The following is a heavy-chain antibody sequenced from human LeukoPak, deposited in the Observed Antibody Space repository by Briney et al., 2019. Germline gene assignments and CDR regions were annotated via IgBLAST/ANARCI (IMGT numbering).Heavy chain of an antibody. J-gene: IGHJ4*02. Sequence: GGSLRLSCATSGVTFSRAWMHWVRQAPGKGLEWGGRISRQIDGGTTNYAAPVEDRFTISRVDSKGTLSLQMNDLKTEDTGVYYCSTDDYIWGTYRYFYAYWGQGTLVTVSS. CDR2: ISRQIDGGTT. CDR3: STDDYIWGTYRYFYAY. CDR1: GVTFSRAW. V-gene: IGHV3-15*06. D-gene: IGHD3-16*02.